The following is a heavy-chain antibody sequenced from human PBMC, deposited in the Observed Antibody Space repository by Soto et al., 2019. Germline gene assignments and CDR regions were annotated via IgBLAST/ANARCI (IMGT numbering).Heavy chain of an antibody. CDR3: ARGLYGSGSYYPPSPYYYGMDV. Sequence: SQTLSLPCVISGDSVSSNSAAWNWIRQSPSRGLEWLGRTYYRSKWYNDYAVSVKSRITINPDTSKNQFSLQLNSVTPEDTAVYYCARGLYGSGSYYPPSPYYYGMDVWGQGTTVTVSS. CDR2: TYYRSKWYN. D-gene: IGHD3-10*01. J-gene: IGHJ6*02. CDR1: GDSVSSNSAA. V-gene: IGHV6-1*01.